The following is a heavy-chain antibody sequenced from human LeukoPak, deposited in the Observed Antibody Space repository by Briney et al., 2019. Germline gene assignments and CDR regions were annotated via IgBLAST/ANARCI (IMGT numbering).Heavy chain of an antibody. V-gene: IGHV3-23*01. D-gene: IGHD3-3*01. CDR2: ISGSGSST. J-gene: IGHJ5*02. Sequence: GGSLRLSCAVSGFIFSSYVMTWVRQAPGKGLEWVSSISGSGSSTYYADSVKGRFTISRDDSKNTLYLQMNSLRAEDTAVYYCAKEVVHYDFWSGQRVWFDPWGQGTLVTVSS. CDR1: GFIFSSYV. CDR3: AKEVVHYDFWSGQRVWFDP.